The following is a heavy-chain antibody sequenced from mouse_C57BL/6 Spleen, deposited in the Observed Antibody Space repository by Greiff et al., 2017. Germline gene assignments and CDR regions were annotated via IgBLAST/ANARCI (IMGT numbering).Heavy chain of an antibody. J-gene: IGHJ1*03. D-gene: IGHD1-1*01. CDR3: ARGYGSSHWYFDV. CDR1: GFTFSDYG. Sequence: EVHLVESGGGLVKPGGSLKLSCAASGFTFSDYGMHWVRQAPEKGLEWVAYISSGSSTIYYADTVKGRFTISRDNAKNTRFLQMTSLRSEDTAMYYCARGYGSSHWYFDVWGTGTTVTVSS. V-gene: IGHV5-17*01. CDR2: ISSGSSTI.